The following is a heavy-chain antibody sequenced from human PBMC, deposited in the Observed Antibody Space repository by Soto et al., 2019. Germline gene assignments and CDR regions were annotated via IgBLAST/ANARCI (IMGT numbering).Heavy chain of an antibody. Sequence: QLQLQESGPGLVKPSETLSLTCTVSGGSISSSSYYWGWIRQPPGKGLEWIGSIYYSGSTYYNPSLKSRVTISVDTSKNQFSLKLSSVTAADTAVYYCARLRVSWLQFDQGGYFDYWGQGTLVTVSS. J-gene: IGHJ4*02. D-gene: IGHD5-12*01. CDR3: ARLRVSWLQFDQGGYFDY. CDR1: GGSISSSSYY. V-gene: IGHV4-39*01. CDR2: IYYSGST.